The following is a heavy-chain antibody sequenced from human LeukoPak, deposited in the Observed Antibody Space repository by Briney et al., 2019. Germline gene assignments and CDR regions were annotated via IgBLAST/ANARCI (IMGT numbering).Heavy chain of an antibody. V-gene: IGHV3-7*03. CDR3: ARGHFTNAFDI. CDR1: GFTFSDFW. CDR2: IKEDGTEK. J-gene: IGHJ3*02. Sequence: GGSLRLSCAGSGFTFSDFWMTWVRQTPGKGLEWVANIKEDGTEKNLVDSVKGRFTISRDNTKNTLYLQMNSLRAEDTAVYYCARGHFTNAFDIWGQGTMVTVSS. D-gene: IGHD2-2*01.